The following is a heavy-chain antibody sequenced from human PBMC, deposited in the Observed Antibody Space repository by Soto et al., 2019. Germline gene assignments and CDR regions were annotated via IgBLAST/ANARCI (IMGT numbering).Heavy chain of an antibody. D-gene: IGHD1-26*01. J-gene: IGHJ2*01. CDR1: GYSFSTHW. V-gene: IGHV5-51*01. Sequence: GESLKISCEASGYSFSTHWIGWVRQMPGKGLEWMGIIYPSDSDTRYSPSFQGQVTMSADKSINTAYLQWSSLKASDTAIYFCARGVGYGVHWHFDLWGRGTLVTVSS. CDR3: ARGVGYGVHWHFDL. CDR2: IYPSDSDT.